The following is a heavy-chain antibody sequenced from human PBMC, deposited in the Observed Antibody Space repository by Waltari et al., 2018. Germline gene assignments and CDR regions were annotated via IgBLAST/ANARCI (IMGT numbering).Heavy chain of an antibody. CDR3: ARLSTAWGLYYFDY. CDR2: IYPGCPGT. Sequence: EVQLVQSGAEVKKPGESLKISCKTSGYSFTNYWIGWVRQMPGKGLEWMGIIYPGCPGTKKRPSLQGQGTTSADKAITHRYLQLSSLKAADTAMYYWARLSTAWGLYYFDYWGQGTLGTVSS. CDR1: GYSFTNYW. V-gene: IGHV5-51*01. D-gene: IGHD6-19*01. J-gene: IGHJ4*02.